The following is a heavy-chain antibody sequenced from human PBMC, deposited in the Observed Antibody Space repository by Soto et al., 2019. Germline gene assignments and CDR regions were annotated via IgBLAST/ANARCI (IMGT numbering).Heavy chain of an antibody. J-gene: IGHJ3*01. V-gene: IGHV3-7*01. Sequence: GGSLRLSCAASGLTVSSYWMSWVRQAPGKGLEWVANIKQDGSEKYYVDSVEGRFTISRDNAKNSLYLQMNSLRAEDTAVYYCARDQLYYNDISGRPLNAFDVWGQGTMVTVSS. CDR3: ARDQLYYNDISGRPLNAFDV. D-gene: IGHD3-22*01. CDR2: IKQDGSEK. CDR1: GLTVSSYW.